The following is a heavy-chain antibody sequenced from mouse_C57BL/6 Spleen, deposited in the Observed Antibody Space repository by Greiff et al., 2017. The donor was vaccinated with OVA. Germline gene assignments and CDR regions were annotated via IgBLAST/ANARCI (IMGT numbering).Heavy chain of an antibody. Sequence: EVKVEESGGGLVQPGGSLKLSCAASGFTFSDYYMYWVRQTPEKRLEWVAYISNGGGSTYYPDTVKGRFTISRDNAKNTLYLQMSRLKSEDTAMYYCARQNSSYYAMDYWGQGTSVTVSS. CDR1: GFTFSDYY. CDR2: ISNGGGST. J-gene: IGHJ4*01. V-gene: IGHV5-12*01. CDR3: ARQNSSYYAMDY. D-gene: IGHD1-1*01.